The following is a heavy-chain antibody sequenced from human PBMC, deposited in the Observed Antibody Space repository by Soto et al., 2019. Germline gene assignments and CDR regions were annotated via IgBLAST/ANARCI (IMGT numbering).Heavy chain of an antibody. D-gene: IGHD3-3*01. V-gene: IGHV1-8*01. Sequence: ASVKVSCKASGYAFTSYDINWVRQATGQGLEWMGWMNPNSGNTGYAQKFQGRVTMTRNTSISTAYMELSSLRSEDTAVYYCARIDKMYYDFWSGYHPYYYYGMDVWGQGTTVTVSS. J-gene: IGHJ6*02. CDR1: GYAFTSYD. CDR2: MNPNSGNT. CDR3: ARIDKMYYDFWSGYHPYYYYGMDV.